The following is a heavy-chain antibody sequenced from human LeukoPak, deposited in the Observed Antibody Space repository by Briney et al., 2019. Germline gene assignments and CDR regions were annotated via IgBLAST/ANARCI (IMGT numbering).Heavy chain of an antibody. CDR2: ISTSSTYT. D-gene: IGHD2-2*01. CDR3: ARAQVVPAATYYYYYGMDV. Sequence: LRLSCAPSGFTFSEYYMNWMRLAPEKGLEWVLSISTSSTYTNYADSVRGRSTISRDNANNALYLQMNSLRAEDTAVYYCARAQVVPAATYYYYYGMDVWGKGTTVTVSS. J-gene: IGHJ6*04. V-gene: IGHV3-11*06. CDR1: GFTFSEYY.